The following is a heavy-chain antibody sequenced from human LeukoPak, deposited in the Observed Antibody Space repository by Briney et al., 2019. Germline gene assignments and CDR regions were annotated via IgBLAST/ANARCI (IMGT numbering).Heavy chain of an antibody. Sequence: SETLSLTCTVSGGSISSSSYNWGWIRQPPGKGLEWIGSIYYSGSTYYNPSLKSRVTISVDTSKNQFSLKLSSVTAADTAVYYCARHVYVAAAPDYWGQGTLVTVSS. CDR1: GGSISSSSYN. J-gene: IGHJ4*02. D-gene: IGHD6-13*01. V-gene: IGHV4-39*01. CDR2: IYYSGST. CDR3: ARHVYVAAAPDY.